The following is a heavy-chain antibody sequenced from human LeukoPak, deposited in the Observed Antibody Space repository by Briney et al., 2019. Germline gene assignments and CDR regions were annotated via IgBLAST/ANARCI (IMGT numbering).Heavy chain of an antibody. V-gene: IGHV3-48*04. J-gene: IGHJ4*02. CDR3: ARPSRTHYYDSSGFVDY. D-gene: IGHD3-22*01. Sequence: GGSLRLSCAASGFTFSSYSMNWVRQAPGKGLEWVSYISSSSSTIYYADSVKGRFTISRDNAKNSLYLQMNSLRAEDTAVYYCARPSRTHYYDSSGFVDYWGQGTLVTVSS. CDR2: ISSSSSTI. CDR1: GFTFSSYS.